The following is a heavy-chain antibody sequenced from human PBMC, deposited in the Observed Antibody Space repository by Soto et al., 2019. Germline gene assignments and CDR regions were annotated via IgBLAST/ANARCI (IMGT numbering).Heavy chain of an antibody. V-gene: IGHV1-46*01. CDR3: AVMRYCSGGSCYRPWDY. CDR2: INPSGGST. Sequence: QVQLVQSGAEVKKPGASVKVSCKASGYTFTSYYMHWVRQAPGQGLEWMGIINPSGGSTSYAQKFQGRVTMTRDTSTSTVYMELSSLRSEDTAVYYCAVMRYCSGGSCYRPWDYWGQGTLVTVSS. D-gene: IGHD2-15*01. J-gene: IGHJ4*02. CDR1: GYTFTSYY.